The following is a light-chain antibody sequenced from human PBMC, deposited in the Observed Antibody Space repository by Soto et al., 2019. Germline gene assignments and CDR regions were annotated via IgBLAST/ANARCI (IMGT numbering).Light chain of an antibody. CDR1: QSVSSN. Sequence: EIVMTQSPATLSVSPGERATLSCRASQSVSSNLAWYQQKPGQAPRLLIYGASTRATGIPARFSGSGSGTEFTLTISSPQSEDFAVYYCQQYGSSGTFGQGTMVDI. V-gene: IGKV3-15*01. CDR2: GAS. J-gene: IGKJ1*01. CDR3: QQYGSSGT.